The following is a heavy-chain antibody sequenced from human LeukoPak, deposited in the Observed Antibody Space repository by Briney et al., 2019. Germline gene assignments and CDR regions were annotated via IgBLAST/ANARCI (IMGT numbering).Heavy chain of an antibody. J-gene: IGHJ4*02. D-gene: IGHD6-6*01. CDR3: ARDLVSYTSSPLH. CDR2: ISSDGSSK. V-gene: IGHV3-30-3*01. CDR1: GFTFSSYS. Sequence: AGGSLRLSCAASGFTFSSYSMNWVRQAPGKGLEWVAVISSDGSSKHYADSVKGRFTIFTDTSKSTLYLQISSLRPEDTAVYYCARDLVSYTSSPLHWGQGTLVTVSS.